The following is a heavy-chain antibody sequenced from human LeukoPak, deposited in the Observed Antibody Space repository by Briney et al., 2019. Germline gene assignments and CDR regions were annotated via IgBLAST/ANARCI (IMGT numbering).Heavy chain of an antibody. CDR2: ISRSSSYI. CDR3: ARDLSIGGFDI. J-gene: IGHJ3*02. V-gene: IGHV3-21*01. CDR1: GFTFSSYT. D-gene: IGHD3-16*01. Sequence: PGGSLRLSCAASGFTFSSYTMNWVRQAPGKGLEWVSSISRSSSYIYYADSVKGRFTISRDNAKNSLYLQMNSLRAEDTAVYYCARDLSIGGFDIWGQGTMVTVSS.